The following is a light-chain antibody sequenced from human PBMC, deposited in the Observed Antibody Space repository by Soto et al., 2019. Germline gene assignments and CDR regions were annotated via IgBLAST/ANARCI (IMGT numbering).Light chain of an antibody. Sequence: EIVLTQSPGTLSLSLGERATLSCRTSQTIGSTSLASRQQXXGKXPRLIIYGAYTRETDIPARFSGSRSGTDFTLHISRLEHQDFAVYFCQQYDSSTRTFSKGTKVDIK. J-gene: IGKJ1*01. CDR2: GAY. CDR1: QTIGSTS. CDR3: QQYDSSTRT. V-gene: IGKV3-20*01.